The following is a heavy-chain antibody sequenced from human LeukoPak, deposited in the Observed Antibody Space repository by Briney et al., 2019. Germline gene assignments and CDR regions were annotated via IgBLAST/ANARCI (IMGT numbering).Heavy chain of an antibody. CDR2: IYYSGRA. J-gene: IGHJ6*03. CDR3: ARDLSRNSDYDFWSGYYRSYMDV. D-gene: IGHD3-3*01. Sequence: PSEPLSLTCPVSGGSISSHYWSWIRQPPGKGPEWIGYIYYSGRANYNPSLKSRVTISVDTSKNQFSLKLSSVTAADTAVYYCARDLSRNSDYDFWSGYYRSYMDVWGKGTTVTVSS. CDR1: GGSISSHY. V-gene: IGHV4-59*11.